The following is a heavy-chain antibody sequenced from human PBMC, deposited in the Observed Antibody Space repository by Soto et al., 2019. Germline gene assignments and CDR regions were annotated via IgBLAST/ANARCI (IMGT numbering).Heavy chain of an antibody. Sequence: QVQLVQSGAELKNPGASVKVACKASGYKFTTYFIHWVRQAPGQGLEWMGMIHPSGDTGYAQKFRGRGPMTIDTSTTTAYMELRNLTSEDTAVYFSVRGYCTTSPCSGDFQFWGQGTLVTVSS. J-gene: IGHJ1*01. V-gene: IGHV1-46*01. CDR1: GYKFTTYF. CDR2: IHPSGDT. CDR3: VRGYCTTSPCSGDFQF. D-gene: IGHD2-15*01.